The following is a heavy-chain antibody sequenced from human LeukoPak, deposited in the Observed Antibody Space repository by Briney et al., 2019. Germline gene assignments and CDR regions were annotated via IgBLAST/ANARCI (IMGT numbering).Heavy chain of an antibody. V-gene: IGHV3-21*01. CDR2: ISSSSSYI. CDR3: AREIFGSGSYPDF. D-gene: IGHD3-10*01. CDR1: GFTLSSYS. Sequence: GGSLRLSCAASGFTLSSYSMNWVRQAPGKGLEWVSSISSSSSYIYYADSVKGRFTISRDNAKNSLYLQMNSLRAEDTAVYYCAREIFGSGSYPDFWGQGTLVTVSS. J-gene: IGHJ4*02.